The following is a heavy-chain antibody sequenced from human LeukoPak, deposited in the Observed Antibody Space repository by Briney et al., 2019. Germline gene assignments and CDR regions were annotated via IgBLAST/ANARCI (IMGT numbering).Heavy chain of an antibody. V-gene: IGHV3-43D*03. CDR2: ISWDGGTT. CDR1: GFNFNDYA. D-gene: IGHD5-18*01. CDR3: ARDDSYGQRNFDY. J-gene: IGHJ4*02. Sequence: GGSLRLSCAASGFNFNDYAMHWVRQAPGKGLEWVSLISWDGGTTYYADSLKGRFTISRDNAKNSLYLQMNSLRAEDTAVYYCARDDSYGQRNFDYWGQGTLVTVSS.